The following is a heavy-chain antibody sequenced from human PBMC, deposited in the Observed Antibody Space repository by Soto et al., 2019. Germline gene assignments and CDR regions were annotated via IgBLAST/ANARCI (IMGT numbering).Heavy chain of an antibody. CDR2: IYYSGST. D-gene: IGHD1-1*01. V-gene: IGHV4-59*01. CDR3: ARDGLEGVDY. J-gene: IGHJ4*02. CDR1: GGSISSYY. Sequence: SETLSLTCTVSGGSISSYYWSWIRQPPGKGLEWIGYIYYSGSTNYNPSLKSRVTISVDTSKNQFSLELSSVTAADTAVYYCARDGLEGVDYWGQGTLVTVSS.